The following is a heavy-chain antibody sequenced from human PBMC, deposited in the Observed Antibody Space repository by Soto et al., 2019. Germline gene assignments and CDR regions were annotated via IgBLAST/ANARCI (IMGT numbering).Heavy chain of an antibody. D-gene: IGHD4-17*01. J-gene: IGHJ4*02. CDR3: ARRGAVTQSDH. CDR2: IYYSGST. Sequence: SETLSLTCTVSGGSISSSSYYWDWIRQPPGKGLEWIGTIYYSGSTYYNPSLKSRVTISVDTSKNQFSLRLTSVTAADTAVYYCARRGAVTQSDHWGQGTLVTVSS. V-gene: IGHV4-39*01. CDR1: GGSISSSSYY.